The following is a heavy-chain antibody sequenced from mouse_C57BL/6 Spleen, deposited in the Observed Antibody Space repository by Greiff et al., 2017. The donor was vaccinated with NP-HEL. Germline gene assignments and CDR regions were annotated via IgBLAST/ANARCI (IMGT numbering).Heavy chain of an antibody. CDR2: IRNKANGYTT. CDR1: GFTFNDYY. CDR3: ARSPVVARYFDV. V-gene: IGHV7-3*01. D-gene: IGHD1-1*01. J-gene: IGHJ1*03. Sequence: EVKLVESGGGLVQPGGSLSLSCAASGFTFNDYYMSWVRQPPGKALEWLGFIRNKANGYTTEYSASVKGRFTISRDNSHSILYLQMNALRAEDSATYYCARSPVVARYFDVWGTGTTVTVSS.